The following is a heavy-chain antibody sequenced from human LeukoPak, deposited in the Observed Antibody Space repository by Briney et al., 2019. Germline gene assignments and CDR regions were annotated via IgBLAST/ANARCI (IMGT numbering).Heavy chain of an antibody. Sequence: ASMTVSFKASGYSFTGYYLHWVRQAPGQGLEWMGWINPGGGVTKSAQRFQGRVTMTTDKSINTVYMELSRLTSDDTAVYFCARGPNHYYYMDVWGTGTTVTVSS. CDR2: INPGGGVT. CDR1: GYSFTGYY. J-gene: IGHJ6*03. D-gene: IGHD2-8*01. V-gene: IGHV1-2*02. CDR3: ARGPNHYYYMDV.